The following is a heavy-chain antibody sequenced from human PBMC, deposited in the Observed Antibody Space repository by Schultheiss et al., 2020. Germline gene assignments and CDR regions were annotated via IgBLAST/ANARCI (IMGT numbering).Heavy chain of an antibody. CDR1: GFTFSSYS. CDR3: TTGVGALDY. D-gene: IGHD1-26*01. V-gene: IGHV3-15*01. J-gene: IGHJ4*02. CDR2: IKSKTDGGTT. Sequence: GESLKISCAASGFTFSSYSMNWVRQAPGKGLEWVGRIKSKTDGGTTDYAAPVKGRLTISRDDSKNTLYLQMNSLKTEDTAVYYCTTGVGALDYWGQGTLVTVSS.